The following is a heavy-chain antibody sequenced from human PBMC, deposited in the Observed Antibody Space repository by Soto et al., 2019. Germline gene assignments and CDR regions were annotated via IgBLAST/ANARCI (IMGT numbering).Heavy chain of an antibody. CDR2: IYYSGKT. J-gene: IGHJ3*01. CDR1: GGSIISMNDY. V-gene: IGHV4-39*01. Sequence: SETLSLTCSVSGGSIISMNDYWGWIRQPPGKGLEWLGNIYYSGKTYNSPSLRSRVTISVDTSQNQFSLKLRSVTAADTALYYCARRGVVNAFDVWGQGTMVTVSS. CDR3: ARRGVVNAFDV. D-gene: IGHD3-3*01.